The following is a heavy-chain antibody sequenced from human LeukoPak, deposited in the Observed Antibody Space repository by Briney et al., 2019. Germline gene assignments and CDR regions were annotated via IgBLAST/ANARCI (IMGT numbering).Heavy chain of an antibody. CDR1: IDSIKNYY. CDR3: ARLVAERQWLPQGAYYFDY. Sequence: PSETLSLTCTVSIDSIKNYYWNWSRQPPGKGLEWIGYIYHTGNTNYNPSLKSRLSMSIDPSKNQFSLKLNSVTAADTAVYYCARLVAERQWLPQGAYYFDYWGQGTLVTVSS. D-gene: IGHD6-19*01. V-gene: IGHV4-59*08. J-gene: IGHJ4*02. CDR2: IYHTGNT.